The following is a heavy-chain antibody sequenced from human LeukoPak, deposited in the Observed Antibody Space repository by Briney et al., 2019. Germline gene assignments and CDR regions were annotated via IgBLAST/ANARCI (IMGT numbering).Heavy chain of an antibody. V-gene: IGHV3-30*02. D-gene: IGHD6-13*01. CDR1: GFTFSTYG. CDR3: AKVGSNTWVYFDH. J-gene: IGHJ4*02. Sequence: GGSLRLSCAASGFTFSTYGMHWVRQAPGKGLEWVAFIRSDGSNKYYAESVKGRFTISRDNSKNTVYLQMNSLRADDTAVYYCAKVGSNTWVYFDHWGQGTLVTVSS. CDR2: IRSDGSNK.